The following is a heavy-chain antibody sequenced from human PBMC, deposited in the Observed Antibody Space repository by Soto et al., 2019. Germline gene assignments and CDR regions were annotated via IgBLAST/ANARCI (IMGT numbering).Heavy chain of an antibody. CDR2: ISQDGGEK. CDR3: AKAGTSSDYYYYYMDV. D-gene: IGHD2-2*01. Sequence: GGSLRLSCAASGFTFSSYAMSWVRQAPGKGLEWVANISQDGGEKYYVDSVKGRFTISRDNAKGSVYLQMNSLRVEDTAVYYCAKAGTSSDYYYYYMDVWGKGTTVTVSS. CDR1: GFTFSSYA. J-gene: IGHJ6*03. V-gene: IGHV3-7*03.